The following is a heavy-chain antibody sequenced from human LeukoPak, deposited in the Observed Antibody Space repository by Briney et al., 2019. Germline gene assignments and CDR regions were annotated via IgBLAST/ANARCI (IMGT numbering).Heavy chain of an antibody. V-gene: IGHV4-4*09. CDR1: GGSISSFH. CDR2: IYTSGST. CDR3: AGGPNYFYFDY. Sequence: SETLSLTCTVSGGSISSFHWSWIRQPPGKGLEWIGYIYTSGSTNYNPSLKSRVTISVDTSKNQFFLHLSSVTAADAAVYYCAGGPNYFYFDYWGQGPLVTVSS. D-gene: IGHD2/OR15-2a*01. J-gene: IGHJ4*02.